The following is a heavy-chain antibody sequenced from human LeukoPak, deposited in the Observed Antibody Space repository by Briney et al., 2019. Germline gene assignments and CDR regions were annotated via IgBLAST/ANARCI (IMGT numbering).Heavy chain of an antibody. D-gene: IGHD6-19*01. CDR1: GYTFTSYD. J-gene: IGHJ3*02. CDR2: ISAYNGNT. CDR3: ACARRAGAGALHTFVM. Sequence: VASVKVSCKASGYTFTSYDISWVRQAPGQGLEWMGWISAYNGNTNYAQKLQGRVTMTTDTSRSTAYIEPRSRRSDGTAVHFCACARRAGAGALHTFVMWGGKTMDTVS. V-gene: IGHV1-18*01.